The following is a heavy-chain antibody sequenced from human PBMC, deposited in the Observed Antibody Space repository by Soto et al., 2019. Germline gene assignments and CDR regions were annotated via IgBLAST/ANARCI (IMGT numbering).Heavy chain of an antibody. CDR1: GFSISTSGGG. CDR3: SYFSGNVVHRAVYDF. Sequence: SGPTLVNPTQTLTLTCTFSGFSISTSGGGVGWIRQPPGKALEWLALIYWDDDKRYSPSLKSRLTITKDTSKNQVVLTMTNMDPVDTATYYCSYFSGNVVHRAVYDFRGRRSLVTVSS. J-gene: IGHJ4*02. CDR2: IYWDDDK. D-gene: IGHD2-21*01. V-gene: IGHV2-5*02.